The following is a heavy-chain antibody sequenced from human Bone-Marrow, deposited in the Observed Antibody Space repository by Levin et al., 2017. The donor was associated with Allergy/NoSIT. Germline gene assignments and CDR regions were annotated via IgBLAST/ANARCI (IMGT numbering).Heavy chain of an antibody. CDR2: ISHDGSNK. Sequence: SCAASGFPFNLFGVHWVRQAPGKGLEWVAVISHDGSNKYYSESVRGRFSISRDNSVNMLYLQMNNLRSEDTAVYYCTTLCGGDCPNWVDPWGQGTLVTVSS. CDR3: TTLCGGDCPNWVDP. D-gene: IGHD2-21*02. V-gene: IGHV3-30*03. J-gene: IGHJ5*02. CDR1: GFPFNLFG.